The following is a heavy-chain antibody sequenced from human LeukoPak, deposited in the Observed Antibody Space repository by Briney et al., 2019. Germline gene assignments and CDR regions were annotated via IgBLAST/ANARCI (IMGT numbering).Heavy chain of an antibody. D-gene: IGHD4-17*01. Sequence: PGGSLRLSCAASGFTFSSYAMHWVRQAPGKGLEWVAVISYDGSNKYYADSVKGRFTISRDNSKNTLYLQMNSLRAEDTAVYYCARLSHDYGDYPKAEELYWGQGTLVTVSS. CDR1: GFTFSSYA. V-gene: IGHV3-30-3*01. CDR2: ISYDGSNK. CDR3: ARLSHDYGDYPKAEELY. J-gene: IGHJ4*02.